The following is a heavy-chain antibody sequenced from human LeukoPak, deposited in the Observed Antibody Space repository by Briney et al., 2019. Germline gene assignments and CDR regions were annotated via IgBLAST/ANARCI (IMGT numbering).Heavy chain of an antibody. D-gene: IGHD1-26*01. J-gene: IGHJ5*02. CDR2: INPNSGGT. Sequence: GASAKVSCKASGYTFTGYYMHWVRQAPGQGLEWMGRINPNSGGTNYAQKFQGRVTMTRDTSISTAYMELSRLRSDDAAVYYCARDRGSGSYEFDPWGQGTLVTVSS. CDR3: ARDRGSGSYEFDP. CDR1: GYTFTGYY. V-gene: IGHV1-2*06.